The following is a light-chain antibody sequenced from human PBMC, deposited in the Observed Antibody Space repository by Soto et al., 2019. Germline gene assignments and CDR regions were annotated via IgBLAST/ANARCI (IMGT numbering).Light chain of an antibody. CDR1: QSVSSN. V-gene: IGKV3-15*01. J-gene: IGKJ1*01. Sequence: EIVMTQSPATLSVSPGERATLSCRASQSVSSNLAWYQQKPGQAPRLLIYGASTRATGIPARFSGSGSGTEFHLTIRSLQSEDFALYECQQYNNWPPWTFGQGTKVEIK. CDR3: QQYNNWPPWT. CDR2: GAS.